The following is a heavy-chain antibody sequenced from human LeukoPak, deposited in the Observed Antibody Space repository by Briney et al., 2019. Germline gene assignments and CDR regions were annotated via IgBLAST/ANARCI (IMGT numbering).Heavy chain of an antibody. CDR3: ARDRQQTSIAAAGTGYFDY. CDR2: IWYDGSNK. CDR1: GFTFSSYG. V-gene: IGHV3-33*01. J-gene: IGHJ4*02. Sequence: GGSLRLSCAASGFTFSSYGMHWVRQAPGKGLEWVAVIWYDGSNKYYADSVKGRFTISRDNSKNTLYLQMSSLRAEDTAVYYCARDRQQTSIAAAGTGYFDYWGQGTLVTVSS. D-gene: IGHD6-13*01.